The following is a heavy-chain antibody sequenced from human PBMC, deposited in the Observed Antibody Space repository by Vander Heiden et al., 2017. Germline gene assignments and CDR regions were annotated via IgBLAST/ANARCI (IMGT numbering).Heavy chain of an antibody. CDR3: AQSPNYDILTGYDEYNWFDP. CDR2: IYWNDDK. CDR1: GFSLSTSGVL. Sequence: QITLKESGPTLVTPTQTFTLPCTFSGFSLSTSGVLVGGIRQGAGKAVEWLALIYWNDDKRYSPALKSRLNITKDTSKNRVVLTMTNMDPVDTATYYCAQSPNYDILTGYDEYNWFDPWGQGTLVTVSS. D-gene: IGHD3-9*01. V-gene: IGHV2-5*01. J-gene: IGHJ5*02.